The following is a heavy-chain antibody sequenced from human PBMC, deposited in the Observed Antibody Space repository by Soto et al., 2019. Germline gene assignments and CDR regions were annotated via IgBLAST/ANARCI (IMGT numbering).Heavy chain of an antibody. D-gene: IGHD6-19*01. CDR2: IYHSGST. V-gene: IGHV4-4*02. CDR1: GGSISSSNW. Sequence: SETLSLTCAVSGGSISSSNWWSWVRQPPGKGLEWIGEIYHSGSTNYNPSLKSRVTISVDKSKNQFSLKLSSVTAADTAVYYCASLGAVAPSGGGYGMDVWGQGTTVTVSS. J-gene: IGHJ6*02. CDR3: ASLGAVAPSGGGYGMDV.